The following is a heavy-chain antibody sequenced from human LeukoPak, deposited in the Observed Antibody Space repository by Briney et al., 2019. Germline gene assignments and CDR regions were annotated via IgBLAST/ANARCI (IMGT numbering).Heavy chain of an antibody. CDR2: MNPKNGAT. D-gene: IGHD3-16*02. J-gene: IGHJ5*02. Sequence: ASVKVSCKASGYTFTSYGINWVRQAPGQGLEWMGWMNPKNGATAYAQKFQGRVTMTRDTSIGTAYMELSSLVSEDTAAYCCARMDRLSATPTTDWFDPWGQGTLVTVSS. V-gene: IGHV1-8*01. CDR3: ARMDRLSATPTTDWFDP. CDR1: GYTFTSYG.